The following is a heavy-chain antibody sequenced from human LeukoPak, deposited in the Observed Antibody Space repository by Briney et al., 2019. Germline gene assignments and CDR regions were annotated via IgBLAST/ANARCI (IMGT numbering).Heavy chain of an antibody. Sequence: SETLSLTCAVYGGSFSGYYWSWLRQPPGKGLEWIGEINHSGSTNYNPSLKSRVTISVDTSKNQFSLKLSSVTAADTAVYYCASRGYFWSGYSWFDPWGQGTLVTVSS. D-gene: IGHD3-3*01. J-gene: IGHJ5*02. CDR1: GGSFSGYY. CDR3: ASRGYFWSGYSWFDP. V-gene: IGHV4-34*01. CDR2: INHSGST.